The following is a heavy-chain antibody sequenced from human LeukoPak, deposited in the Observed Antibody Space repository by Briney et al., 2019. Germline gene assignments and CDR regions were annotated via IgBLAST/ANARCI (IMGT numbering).Heavy chain of an antibody. V-gene: IGHV3-21*01. CDR1: GFTFSSHS. J-gene: IGHJ5*02. D-gene: IGHD1-14*01. CDR2: ISSSSSYI. Sequence: PGGSLRLSCAASGFTFSSHSMNWVRQAPGKGLEWVSFISSSSSYIYYADSVKGRFTISRDNAKNSLYLQMNSLRAEDTAVYYCARGTMAGPLDPWGQGTLVTVSS. CDR3: ARGTMAGPLDP.